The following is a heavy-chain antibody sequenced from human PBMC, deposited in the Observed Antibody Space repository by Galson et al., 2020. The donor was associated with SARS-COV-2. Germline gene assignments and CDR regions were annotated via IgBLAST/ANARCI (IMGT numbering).Heavy chain of an antibody. V-gene: IGHV3-7*03. J-gene: IGHJ3*01. CDR3: ARGYDAGRFSRLAFDL. D-gene: IGHD3-3*01. CDR1: GFTFSTYW. CDR2: IKQDGSEK. Sequence: GESLKISCVASGFTFSTYWMSWVRQAPGKGLEWVANIKQDGSEKYYVDSVKGRFTISRDNAKNSLFLQVNGLRAEDTALYYCARGYDAGRFSRLAFDLWGQGTMVTVSS.